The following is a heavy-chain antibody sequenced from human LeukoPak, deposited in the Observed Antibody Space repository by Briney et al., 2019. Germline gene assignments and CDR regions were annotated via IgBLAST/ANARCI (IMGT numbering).Heavy chain of an antibody. CDR3: ARDVIAAAAMGGGKDY. CDR2: ISYDGSNK. V-gene: IGHV3-30-3*01. D-gene: IGHD6-13*01. J-gene: IGHJ4*02. CDR1: GFTFSNYA. Sequence: GGSLSLSCAASGFTFSNYAMHWVRQAPGKGLEWVAAISYDGSNKYYADSVKGRFTISRDNSKNTLYLQMNSLRAEDTAVYSCARDVIAAAAMGGGKDYGGQGTLVTVSS.